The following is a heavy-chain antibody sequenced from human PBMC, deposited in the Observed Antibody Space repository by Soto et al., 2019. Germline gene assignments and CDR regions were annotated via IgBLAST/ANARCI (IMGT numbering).Heavy chain of an antibody. Sequence: TLSLTCTVSGGSISSSRCHWGWIRQPPGKGLEWIASIKYSGTTFYNPSLKSRVTLSVDTSKNQFALKLSSVTAAETAVYYCARYWITGSYYDAFDIWGQGTMVTVSS. CDR3: ARYWITGSYYDAFDI. CDR2: IKYSGTT. J-gene: IGHJ3*02. CDR1: GGSISSSRCH. D-gene: IGHD1-26*01. V-gene: IGHV4-39*01.